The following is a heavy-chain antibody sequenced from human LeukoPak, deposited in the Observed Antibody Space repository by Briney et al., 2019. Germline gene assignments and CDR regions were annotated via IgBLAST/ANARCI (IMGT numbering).Heavy chain of an antibody. CDR3: ARGPPGRVYDSSKRGLFDP. D-gene: IGHD3-22*01. CDR1: AYTFTTYY. CDR2: INPSGTST. Sequence: ASVKVSCKASAYTFTTYYIHWVRQAPGQGLEWMGIINPSGTSTTYAQKFQGRVTMTRATSTSTVYMELSSLRSEDTAMYYCARGPPGRVYDSSKRGLFDPWGQGTVVTVSS. V-gene: IGHV1-46*01. J-gene: IGHJ5*02.